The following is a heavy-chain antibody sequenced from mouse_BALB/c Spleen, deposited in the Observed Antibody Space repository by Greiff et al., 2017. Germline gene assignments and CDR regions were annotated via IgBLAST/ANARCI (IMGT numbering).Heavy chain of an antibody. CDR1: GYTFNSYY. V-gene: IGHV1S81*02. J-gene: IGHJ2*01. CDR3: TRCDYEGGIDY. CDR2: INPSNGGT. Sequence: VQLQQSGAELVKPGASVKLSCKASGYTFNSYYMYWVKQRPGQGLEWIGEINPSNGGTNFNEKFKSKATLTVDKSSSTAYMQLSSLTSEDSAVYYCTRCDYEGGIDYWGQGTTLTVSS. D-gene: IGHD2-4*01.